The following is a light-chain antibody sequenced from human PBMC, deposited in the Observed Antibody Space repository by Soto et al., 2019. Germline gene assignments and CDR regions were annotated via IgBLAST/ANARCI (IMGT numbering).Light chain of an antibody. CDR2: AAS. V-gene: IGKV1-39*01. Sequence: DSQMTQSPSSLSASVGDRVTITCRASQSISNSLNWYQQKPGRAPKLLIYAASSLQSGVPSRFSGSGSGTDFILTISSMKPEDFATYYCQQSYSTPRDFGQGTRLE. CDR1: QSISNS. CDR3: QQSYSTPRD. J-gene: IGKJ5*01.